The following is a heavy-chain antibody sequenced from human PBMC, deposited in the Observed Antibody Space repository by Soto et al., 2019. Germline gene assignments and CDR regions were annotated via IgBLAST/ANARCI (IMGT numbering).Heavy chain of an antibody. J-gene: IGHJ4*02. CDR1: GASWNSAGCY. CDR2: IYYIGST. CDR3: ETVQTLFGIINVFDD. Sequence: SETLSLTCCVTGASWNSAGCYWSWIRLHPGKGLEWIGYIYYIGSTYYNASLQSRVSISIDTSESQFSLKLTSVTAADKALFFCETVQTLFGIINVFDDWGQGTLVTLSS. V-gene: IGHV4-31*03. D-gene: IGHD3-3*01.